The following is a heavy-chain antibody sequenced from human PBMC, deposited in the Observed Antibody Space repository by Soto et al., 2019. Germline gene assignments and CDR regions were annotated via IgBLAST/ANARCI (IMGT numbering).Heavy chain of an antibody. CDR3: EGDRVLEWLLYYDYYYGMDV. V-gene: IGHV3-21*01. Sequence: GRLLRLSCAVSGFTFGSYRMDWVRQAPLTVLEWVSSISSSSSYIYYADSVKGRFTISRDNAKNSLNLQMNSLRAEDTAVYYCEGDRVLEWLLYYDYYYGMDVRGQGTTVTVSS. D-gene: IGHD3-3*01. CDR1: GFTFGSYR. CDR2: ISSSSSYI. J-gene: IGHJ6*02.